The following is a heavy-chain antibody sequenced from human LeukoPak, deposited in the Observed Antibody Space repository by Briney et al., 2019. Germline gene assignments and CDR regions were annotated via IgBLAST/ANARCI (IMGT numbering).Heavy chain of an antibody. CDR2: ISGSGGST. Sequence: GSLRLSCAASGFTFSSYAMSWVRQAPGKGLGWVSAISGSGGSTYYADSVKGRFTISRDNSKNTLYLQMNSLRAEDTAVYYCAKDVDSSSWYGPFDPWGQGTLVTVSS. D-gene: IGHD6-13*01. CDR1: GFTFSSYA. J-gene: IGHJ5*02. V-gene: IGHV3-23*01. CDR3: AKDVDSSSWYGPFDP.